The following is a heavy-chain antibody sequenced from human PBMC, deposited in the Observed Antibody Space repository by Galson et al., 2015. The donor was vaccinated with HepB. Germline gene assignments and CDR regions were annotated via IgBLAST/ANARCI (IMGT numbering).Heavy chain of an antibody. J-gene: IGHJ4*02. CDR3: TRYNGNLPAFDY. Sequence: SLRLSCAASEFTFSNFGMHWVRQAPGKGLEWVAVIWYDGSKEYYADSVKGRFTNSRDNSKNTLYLQMNSLRAEDTAAYHCTRYNGNLPAFDYWGQGTLVTVSS. CDR1: EFTFSNFG. D-gene: IGHD1-14*01. CDR2: IWYDGSKE. V-gene: IGHV3-33*01.